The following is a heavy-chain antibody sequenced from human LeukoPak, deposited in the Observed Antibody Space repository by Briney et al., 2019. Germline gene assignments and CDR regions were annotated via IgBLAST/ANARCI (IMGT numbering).Heavy chain of an antibody. D-gene: IGHD6-13*01. CDR1: GFTFSSYW. CDR3: ARDGDYIAAAGTFADY. J-gene: IGHJ4*02. V-gene: IGHV3-7*01. CDR2: IKQDGSEK. Sequence: PGGSLRLSCAASGFTFSSYWMSWVRQAPGKGLEWVANIKQDGSEKYYVDSVKGRFTISRDSAKNSLYLQMNSLKAEDTAVYYCARDGDYIAAAGTFADYWGQGTLITVSS.